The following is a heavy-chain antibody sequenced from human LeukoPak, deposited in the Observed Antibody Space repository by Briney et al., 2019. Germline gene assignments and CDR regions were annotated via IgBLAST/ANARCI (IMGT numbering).Heavy chain of an antibody. CDR3: ARERDISGVTHDY. CDR1: GVPVATGTYY. CDR2: ISTSGNT. J-gene: IGHJ4*02. Sequence: PSETLSLTCTVSGVPVATGTYYWTWIRQPAGKGLEWIGRISTSGNTNYNPSLRGRATMSLDTSKTQVSLRLRSVSAAETAVYYCARERDISGVTHDYWGQGTLVTVSS. V-gene: IGHV4-61*02. D-gene: IGHD5-12*01.